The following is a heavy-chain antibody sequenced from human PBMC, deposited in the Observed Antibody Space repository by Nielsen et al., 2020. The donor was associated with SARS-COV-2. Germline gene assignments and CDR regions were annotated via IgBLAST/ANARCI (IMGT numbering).Heavy chain of an antibody. CDR3: VRVRDDGRYYDSGPFDY. V-gene: IGHV3-74*01. J-gene: IGHJ4*02. CDR1: GFTFSSYY. Sequence: GESLKISCAGSGFTFSSYYLNWVRQAPGKGLMWVSRINTDGSRTAYADSVKGRFTISRDNARDTVYLQLNSLSADDTAVYYCVRVRDDGRYYDSGPFDYWGQGALVTVSS. CDR2: INTDGSRT. D-gene: IGHD3-10*01.